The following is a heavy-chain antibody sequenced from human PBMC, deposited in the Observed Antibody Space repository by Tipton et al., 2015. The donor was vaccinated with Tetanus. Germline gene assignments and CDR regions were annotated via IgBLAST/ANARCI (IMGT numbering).Heavy chain of an antibody. J-gene: IGHJ4*02. CDR1: GFTFSSYE. D-gene: IGHD2-2*01. CDR3: ASERYCSSTSCKTSYYFDY. V-gene: IGHV3-48*03. Sequence: SLRLSCAASGFTFSSYEMNWVRQAPGKGLEWVSYISSSGSTIYYADSVKGRFTISRDNAKNSLYLQMNSLRAEDTAVYYCASERYCSSTSCKTSYYFDYWGQGTLVTVSS. CDR2: ISSSGSTI.